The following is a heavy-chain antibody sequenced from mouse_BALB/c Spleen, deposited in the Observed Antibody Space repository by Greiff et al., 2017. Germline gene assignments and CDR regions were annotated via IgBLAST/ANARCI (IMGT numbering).Heavy chain of an antibody. CDR1: GYSITSDYA. V-gene: IGHV3-2*02. Sequence: EVKLQESGPGLVKPSQSLSLTCTVTGYSITSDYAWNWIRQFPGNKLEWMGYISYSGSTSYNPSLKSRISITRDTSKNQFFLQLNSVTTEDTATYYCARKGDDGYAYWGQGTLVTVSA. D-gene: IGHD2-3*01. CDR3: ARKGDDGYAY. J-gene: IGHJ3*01. CDR2: ISYSGST.